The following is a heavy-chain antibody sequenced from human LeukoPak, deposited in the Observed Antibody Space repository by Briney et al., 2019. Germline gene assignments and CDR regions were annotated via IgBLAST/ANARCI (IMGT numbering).Heavy chain of an antibody. D-gene: IGHD6-6*01. V-gene: IGHV1-24*01. J-gene: IGHJ3*02. CDR3: ARVTYSASSISVDGFDI. CDR1: GYTLTELS. CDR2: FDPEDGET. Sequence: ASVKVSCKVSGYTLTELSMHWVRQAPGKGLEWMGGFDPEDGETIYAQKFQGRVTMTEDTSTDTAYMELSSLRSEDTAVYYCARVTYSASSISVDGFDIWGQGTMVTVSS.